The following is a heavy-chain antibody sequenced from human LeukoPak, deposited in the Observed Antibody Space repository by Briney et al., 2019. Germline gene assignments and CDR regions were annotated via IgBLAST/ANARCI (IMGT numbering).Heavy chain of an antibody. CDR2: ISSSSSSYI. Sequence: PGGSLRLSCAASGFTFSSYSMNWVRQAPGKGLEWVSSISSSSSSYIYYADSVKGRFTISRDNAKNSLYLQMNSLRAEDTAVYYCARAQDIVVVPAARPFDYWGQGTLVTVSS. CDR3: ARAQDIVVVPAARPFDY. V-gene: IGHV3-21*01. CDR1: GFTFSSYS. D-gene: IGHD2-2*01. J-gene: IGHJ4*02.